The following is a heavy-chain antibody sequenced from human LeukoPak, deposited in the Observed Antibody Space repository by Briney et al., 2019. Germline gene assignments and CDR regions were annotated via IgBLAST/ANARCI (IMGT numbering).Heavy chain of an antibody. V-gene: IGHV4-34*01. CDR1: GGSFSGYY. Sequence: SETLSLTCAVYGGSFSGYYWSWIRQPPGKGLEWIGEINHSGSTNYNPSLKSRVTISVDTSKNQFSLRLSSVTAADTAVYFCARGPPTDYYDSSGFYYVFDYWGQGTLVTVSS. CDR2: INHSGST. J-gene: IGHJ4*02. D-gene: IGHD3-22*01. CDR3: ARGPPTDYYDSSGFYYVFDY.